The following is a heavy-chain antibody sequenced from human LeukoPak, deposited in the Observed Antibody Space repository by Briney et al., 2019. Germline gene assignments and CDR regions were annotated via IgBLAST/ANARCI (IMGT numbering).Heavy chain of an antibody. V-gene: IGHV4-34*01. CDR1: GGSFSGYY. Sequence: SETLSLTCAVYGGSFSGYYWSWIRQPPGKGLEWIGEINHSGSTNYNPSLKSRVTISVDTSKNQFSLRLSSVTAADTAVYFCARGPPTDYYDSSGFYYVFDYWGQGTLVTVSS. CDR2: INHSGST. J-gene: IGHJ4*02. D-gene: IGHD3-22*01. CDR3: ARGPPTDYYDSSGFYYVFDY.